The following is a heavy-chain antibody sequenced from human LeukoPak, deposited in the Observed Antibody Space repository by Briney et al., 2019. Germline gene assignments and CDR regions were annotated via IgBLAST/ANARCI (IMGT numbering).Heavy chain of an antibody. CDR1: GFPYSDYY. V-gene: IGHV3-11*01. Sequence: PGGSLRLFCAASGFPYSDYYKSWIRQAPGKGLEWVSYISSSGSTIYYADSVKGRFTISRDNDKNSLYLQMNSLRAEDTDVYYCARMAGTGFRDHWGQGTLVTVSS. D-gene: IGHD6-19*01. CDR3: ARMAGTGFRDH. J-gene: IGHJ4*02. CDR2: ISSSGSTI.